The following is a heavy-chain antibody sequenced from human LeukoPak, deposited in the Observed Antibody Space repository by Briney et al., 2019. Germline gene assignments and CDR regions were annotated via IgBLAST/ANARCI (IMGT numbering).Heavy chain of an antibody. V-gene: IGHV4-39*01. CDR2: IYYTGRT. J-gene: IGHJ3*02. Sequence: KTSETLSLTCTVSGDSFSRNTYSWGWIRQPPGKGLEWIGSIYYTGRTFYNPSLKSRVTISVDTSKNQFSLKLSPVTAADTAVYYCARRGSMGGSFVGAFDIWGQGTMVTVSS. CDR1: GDSFSRNTYS. CDR3: ARRGSMGGSFVGAFDI. D-gene: IGHD1-26*01.